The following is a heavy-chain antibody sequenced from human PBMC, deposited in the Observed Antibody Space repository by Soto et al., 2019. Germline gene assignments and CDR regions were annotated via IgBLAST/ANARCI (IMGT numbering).Heavy chain of an antibody. V-gene: IGHV4-31*03. CDR1: GGSISSGGYY. J-gene: IGHJ3*02. CDR2: IYYSGST. D-gene: IGHD2-15*01. CDR3: ARDEHVVVADTVSDAFDI. Sequence: QVQLQESGPGLVKPSQTLSLTCTVSGGSISSGGYYWSWIRQHPGKGLEWIGYIYYSGSTYYNPSLKSRITTTVDPSKNQSSLKVSSVTAEDTAVYYCARDEHVVVADTVSDAFDIWGQGTMVTVSS.